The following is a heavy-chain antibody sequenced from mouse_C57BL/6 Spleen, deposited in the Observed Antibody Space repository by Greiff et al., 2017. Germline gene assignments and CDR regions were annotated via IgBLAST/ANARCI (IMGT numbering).Heavy chain of an antibody. CDR2: ISYDGSN. Sequence: ESGPGLVKPSQSLSLTCSVTGYSITSGYYWNWIRQFPGNKLEWMGYISYDGSNNYNPSLKNRISITRDTSKNQFFLKLNSVTTEDTATYYCATIYYGNWYCDVWGTGTTVTVSS. CDR3: ATIYYGNWYCDV. J-gene: IGHJ1*03. D-gene: IGHD2-1*01. CDR1: GYSITSGYY. V-gene: IGHV3-6*01.